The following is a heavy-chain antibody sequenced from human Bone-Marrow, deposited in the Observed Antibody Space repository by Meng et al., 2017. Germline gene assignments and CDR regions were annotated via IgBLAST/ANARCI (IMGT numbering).Heavy chain of an antibody. V-gene: IGHV3-38*03. CDR1: GFTVSSNE. CDR2: ISGDST. CDR3: ARDLDHGDYTFGY. D-gene: IGHD4-17*01. J-gene: IGHJ4*02. Sequence: ESLKISCAASGFTVSSNEMSWVRQAPGKDLEGGSSISGDSTYYADSVKGRFTISRDNSKNTLYLQMNSLRAEDTAVYYCARDLDHGDYTFGYWGQGTLVTVSS.